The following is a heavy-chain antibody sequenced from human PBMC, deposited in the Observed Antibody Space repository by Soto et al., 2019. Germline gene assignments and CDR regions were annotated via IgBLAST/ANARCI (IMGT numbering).Heavy chain of an antibody. J-gene: IGHJ5*02. V-gene: IGHV1-3*01. Sequence: ASVKVSCKASGYTFTSYAIDWVRQAPGQRLEWMGWINAGNGNTKYSQKFQGRVTMTRNTSISTAYMELSSLRSEDTAVYYCARRLGITIFGVVPREYNWFDPWGQGTLVTVSS. CDR1: GYTFTSYA. D-gene: IGHD3-3*01. CDR2: INAGNGNT. CDR3: ARRLGITIFGVVPREYNWFDP.